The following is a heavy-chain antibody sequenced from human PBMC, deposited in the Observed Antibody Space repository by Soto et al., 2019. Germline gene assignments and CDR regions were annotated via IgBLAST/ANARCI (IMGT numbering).Heavy chain of an antibody. Sequence: EVQLVESGGGLVQPGGSLRLSCTASGLTFSNYWMHWVRQAPGKGLVWVSRINGDGRTTTYADSVKGRFTISRDNAKHTVYLQMDSVRAEDTAVYYCAGGGYSGAGISYLTDHWGHGTLVTGSS. CDR2: INGDGRTT. CDR1: GLTFSNYW. CDR3: AGGGYSGAGISYLTDH. V-gene: IGHV3-74*01. J-gene: IGHJ4*01. D-gene: IGHD2-15*01.